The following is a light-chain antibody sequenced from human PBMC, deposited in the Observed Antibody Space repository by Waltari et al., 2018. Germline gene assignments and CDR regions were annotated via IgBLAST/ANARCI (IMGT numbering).Light chain of an antibody. V-gene: IGKV4-1*01. CDR1: QSVLYSSNNKNY. CDR3: QQYYSTPRT. Sequence: DIVMTQSPDSLAVSLGERATINCKSSQSVLYSSNNKNYLAWYQQRPGQPPKLLIYWASTRESGVRDRFSGSGSGTDFTLTISSLQAEDVAVYYCQQYYSTPRTFGQGTKVEIE. CDR2: WAS. J-gene: IGKJ1*01.